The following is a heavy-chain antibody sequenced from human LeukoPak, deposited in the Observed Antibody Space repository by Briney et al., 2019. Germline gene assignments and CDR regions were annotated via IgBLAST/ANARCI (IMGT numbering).Heavy chain of an antibody. J-gene: IGHJ4*02. V-gene: IGHV5-51*01. CDR1: GSSFSTYW. Sequence: GESLKISCRAFGSSFSTYWFGWVREMPGKGLEWMGVIYPGDSDTIYSPSFQGQVTMSADKSITTAYLQWSSLKASDTAMYYCARGGYGGYEFDCWGQGTLVTVSS. CDR3: ARGGYGGYEFDC. D-gene: IGHD5-12*01. CDR2: IYPGDSDT.